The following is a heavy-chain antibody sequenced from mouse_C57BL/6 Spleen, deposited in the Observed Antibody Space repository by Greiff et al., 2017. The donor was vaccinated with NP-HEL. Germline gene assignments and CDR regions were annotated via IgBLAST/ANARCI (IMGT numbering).Heavy chain of an antibody. CDR2: IYPGDGDT. D-gene: IGHD3-2*02. CDR3: ARDSSGPHYYAMDY. J-gene: IGHJ4*01. CDR1: GYAFSSYW. Sequence: QVQLQQSGAELVKPGASVKISCKASGYAFSSYWMNWVKQRPGKGLEWIGQIYPGDGDTNYNGKFKGKATLTADKSSSTAYMQLSRLTSDDSAVYFCARDSSGPHYYAMDYWGQGTSVTVSS. V-gene: IGHV1-80*01.